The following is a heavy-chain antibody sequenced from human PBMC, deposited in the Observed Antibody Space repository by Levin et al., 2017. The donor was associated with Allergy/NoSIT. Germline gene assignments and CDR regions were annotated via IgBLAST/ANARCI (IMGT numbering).Heavy chain of an antibody. CDR2: INHSGST. CDR3: ARVRIVATIISSEGSSSYLDY. Sequence: PSETLSLTCAVYGGSFSGYYWSWIRQPPGKGLEWIGEINHSGSTNYNPSLKSRVTISVDTSKNQFSLKLSSVTAADTAVYYCARVRIVATIISSEGSSSYLDYWGQGTLVTVSS. D-gene: IGHD5-12*01. V-gene: IGHV4-34*01. J-gene: IGHJ4*02. CDR1: GGSFSGYY.